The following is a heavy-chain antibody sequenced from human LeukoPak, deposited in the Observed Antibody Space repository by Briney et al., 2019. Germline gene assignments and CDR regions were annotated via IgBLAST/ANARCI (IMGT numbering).Heavy chain of an antibody. D-gene: IGHD1-26*01. CDR2: MNPNSANT. CDR1: GYTFTNYD. Sequence: VASVKVSCKASGYTFTNYDINWVRQATGQGLEWMGWMNPNSANTGYAQKFQGRVTMTRNTSISTAYMELSSLGSEDTAVYYCAIREVGATTYWFDPWGQGTLVTVSS. V-gene: IGHV1-8*01. CDR3: AIREVGATTYWFDP. J-gene: IGHJ5*02.